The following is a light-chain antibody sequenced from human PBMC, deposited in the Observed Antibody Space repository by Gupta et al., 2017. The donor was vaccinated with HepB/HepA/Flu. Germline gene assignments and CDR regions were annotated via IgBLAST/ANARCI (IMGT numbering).Light chain of an antibody. CDR2: DAS. V-gene: IGKV1-39*01. CDR3: RQTDNSLGA. CDR1: QSISKY. J-gene: IGKJ3*01. Sequence: DIQMTQSPSSLSASVGDRVTITCRASQSISKYLNWYQQKPGEAPKLVIYDASSLQGGVPSRFSGSGSGTDFTLTISSLQPEDFASYYCRQTDNSLGAFGHGTKADVK.